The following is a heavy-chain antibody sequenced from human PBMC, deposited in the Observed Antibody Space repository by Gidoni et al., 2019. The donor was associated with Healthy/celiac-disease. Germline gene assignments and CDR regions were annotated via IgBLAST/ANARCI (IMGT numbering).Heavy chain of an antibody. V-gene: IGHV3-30*18. Sequence: QVQLVESGGGVVKPGRSLRLSCAASGFPFSSYGMHGVRQAPGKGLEWVAVRSYDGSNKYYADAVKGRFTISRDNSKNTLYLQMNSLRAEDTAVYYCAKAAKPYIVVVTGGFDYWGQGTLVTVSS. CDR1: GFPFSSYG. CDR2: RSYDGSNK. J-gene: IGHJ4*02. CDR3: AKAAKPYIVVVTGGFDY. D-gene: IGHD2-21*02.